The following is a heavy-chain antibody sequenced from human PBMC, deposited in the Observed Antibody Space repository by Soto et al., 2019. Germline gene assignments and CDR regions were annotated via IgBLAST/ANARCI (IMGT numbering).Heavy chain of an antibody. CDR3: ARDYLMGSSPDL. V-gene: IGHV3-49*03. CDR1: GFTFGDYA. D-gene: IGHD1-26*01. J-gene: IGHJ4*02. Sequence: GGSLRLSCTASGFTFGDYAMSWFRQAPGKGLEWVGFIRSKAYGGTTEYAASVKGRFTISRDDSKSIAYLQMNSLKTEDTAVYFCARDYLMGSSPDLWGKVTQVTVS. CDR2: IRSKAYGGTT.